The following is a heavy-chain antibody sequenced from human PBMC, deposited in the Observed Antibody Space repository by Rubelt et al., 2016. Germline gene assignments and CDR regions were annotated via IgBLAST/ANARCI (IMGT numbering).Heavy chain of an antibody. D-gene: IGHD3/OR15-3a*01. CDR2: INHSGST. CDR3: ARGRGLLDGDYVDY. V-gene: IGHV4-34*01. Sequence: QVQLQQWGAGLLKPSETLSLTCAVYGGSFSGYYWTWIRQPPGKGLEWFGEINHSGSTNYNPSLQSRVPISIDTSKNQFTPKRSAVTAADTAVYYCARGRGLLDGDYVDYWGQGTLVTVSS. J-gene: IGHJ4*02. CDR1: GGSFSGYY.